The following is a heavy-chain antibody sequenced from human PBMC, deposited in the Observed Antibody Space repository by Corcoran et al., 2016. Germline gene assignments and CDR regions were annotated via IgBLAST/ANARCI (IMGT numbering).Heavy chain of an antibody. Sequence: QVQLVESGGGVVQPGGSLRLSCAASGFTFSSYGMHWVRQAPGKGLEWVAVIWYDGSKKYYADSVKGRFTISRDNSKNTLYLQMNSLRAEDTAVYYCARSAFVVPAAISNWFDPWGQGTLVTVSS. CDR2: IWYDGSKK. CDR3: ARSAFVVPAAISNWFDP. J-gene: IGHJ5*02. D-gene: IGHD2-2*01. CDR1: GFTFSSYG. V-gene: IGHV3-33*01.